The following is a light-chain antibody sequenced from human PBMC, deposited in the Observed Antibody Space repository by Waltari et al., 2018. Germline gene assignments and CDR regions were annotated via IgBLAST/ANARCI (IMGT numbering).Light chain of an antibody. CDR1: RTISNY. V-gene: IGKV1-39*01. J-gene: IGKJ2*01. CDR3: QQGYSVPYT. Sequence: CRASRTISNYLHWYQHKPGKAPKVLISCASTLQSGVPSRFSGSRSGTDFTLIITSLQPEDFATYYCQQGYSVPYTFGQGTKLEIK. CDR2: CAS.